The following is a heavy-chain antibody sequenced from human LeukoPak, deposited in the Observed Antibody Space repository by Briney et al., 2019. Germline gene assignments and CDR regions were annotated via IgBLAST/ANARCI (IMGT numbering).Heavy chain of an antibody. Sequence: PGGSLRLSCAASGFSFSSYAMSWVRQVPGKGLEWISSFSGHTGDTYYADSVKGRFTISRDNSKNTLYLQMNSLRAEDTAVYYCARDLLAARGYWGQGTLVTVSS. D-gene: IGHD6-6*01. CDR2: FSGHTGDT. J-gene: IGHJ4*02. V-gene: IGHV3-23*01. CDR3: ARDLLAARGY. CDR1: GFSFSSYA.